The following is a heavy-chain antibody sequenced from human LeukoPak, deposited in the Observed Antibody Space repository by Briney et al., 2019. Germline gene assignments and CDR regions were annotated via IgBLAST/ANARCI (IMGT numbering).Heavy chain of an antibody. D-gene: IGHD3-22*01. J-gene: IGHJ4*02. CDR2: INQDGSEK. V-gene: IGHV3-7*01. CDR1: RFTFRNYW. CDR3: ARDRLTNSWDNDRVVY. Sequence: GGSLRLSCAVSRFTFRNYWMTWVRQAPGKGLEWVANINQDGSEKNYVDSVKGRFTISRDNAENSLYLQMNSLRAEDTAVYYCARDRLTNSWDNDRVVYWGQGTQVTVSS.